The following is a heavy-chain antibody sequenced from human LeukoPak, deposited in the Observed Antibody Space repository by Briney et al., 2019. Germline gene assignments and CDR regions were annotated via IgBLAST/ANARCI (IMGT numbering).Heavy chain of an antibody. Sequence: GGSLRLSCAASGFTFSSYGMHWVRQAPGKGLEWVAVTWYDANNKYYGDSVKGRFTISRDNSKSTLYLQMNSLRAEDTAVYYCARGSGAYYNWFDPWGQGTLVTVSS. J-gene: IGHJ5*02. V-gene: IGHV3-33*01. D-gene: IGHD3-3*01. CDR3: ARGSGAYYNWFDP. CDR1: GFTFSSYG. CDR2: TWYDANNK.